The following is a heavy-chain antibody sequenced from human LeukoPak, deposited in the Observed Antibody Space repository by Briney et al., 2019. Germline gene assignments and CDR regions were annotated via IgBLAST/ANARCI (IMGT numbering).Heavy chain of an antibody. Sequence: ASVKVSCKASGGTFSSYAISWVRQAPGQGLEWMGGIIPVFGTANYAQKFQGRVTITTDESTSTAYLELSSLRYEDTAVYYCASLGGIAAAGRPWGQGTLVTVSS. CDR2: IIPVFGTA. CDR1: GGTFSSYA. CDR3: ASLGGIAAAGRP. V-gene: IGHV1-69*05. J-gene: IGHJ5*02. D-gene: IGHD6-13*01.